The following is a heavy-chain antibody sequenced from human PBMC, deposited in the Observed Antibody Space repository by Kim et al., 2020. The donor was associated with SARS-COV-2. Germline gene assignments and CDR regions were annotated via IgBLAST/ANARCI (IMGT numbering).Heavy chain of an antibody. CDR3: ARETSEGFWSGYYSLDAFDI. CDR2: ISAYNGNT. CDR1: GYTFTSYG. D-gene: IGHD3-3*01. V-gene: IGHV1-18*04. J-gene: IGHJ3*02. Sequence: ASVKVSCKASGYTFTSYGISWVRQAPGQGLEWMGWISAYNGNTNYAQKLQGRVTMTTDTSTSTAYMELRSLRSDDTAVYYCARETSEGFWSGYYSLDAFDIWGQGTMVTVSS.